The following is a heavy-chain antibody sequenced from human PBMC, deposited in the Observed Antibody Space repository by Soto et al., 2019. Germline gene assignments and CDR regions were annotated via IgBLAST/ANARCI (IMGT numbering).Heavy chain of an antibody. CDR1: GNTFTSYW. D-gene: IGHD3-22*01. Sequence: PGESLKISCKASGNTFTSYWISWVRQMPGKDLEWMGRIDPSDSYTYYSPSFQGHVTISADKSITTAYLQWSSLKASDTAMYYCARQSRQGSDSSSLDYWGQGTLVTVSS. CDR3: ARQSRQGSDSSSLDY. CDR2: IDPSDSYT. V-gene: IGHV5-10-1*01. J-gene: IGHJ4*02.